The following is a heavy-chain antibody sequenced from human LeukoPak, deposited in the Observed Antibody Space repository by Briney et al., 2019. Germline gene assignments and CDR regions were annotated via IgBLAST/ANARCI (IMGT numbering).Heavy chain of an antibody. CDR1: GDPIIGYSDY. CDR2: IYYSGST. V-gene: IGHV4-61*08. CDR3: VREYSGFDY. Sequence: SETLSLTCAVSGDPIIGYSDYKWTWLRQSPEKGLEWIGYIYYSGSTNYNPSLKSRVTISVDTSKNQFSLKLTSVTAADTAVYYCVREYSGFDYWGQGTLVTVSS. J-gene: IGHJ4*02. D-gene: IGHD1-26*01.